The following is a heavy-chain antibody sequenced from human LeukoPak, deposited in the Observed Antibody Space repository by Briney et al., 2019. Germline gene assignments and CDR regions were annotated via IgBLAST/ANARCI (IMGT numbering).Heavy chain of an antibody. Sequence: ASETLSLTCTVSGGSVSSGSYYWSWIRQPPGKGLEWIGEINHSGSTNYNPSLKSRVTISVDTSKNQFSLKLSSVTAADTAVYYCARGRGGYRSRDAFDIWGQGTMVTVSS. CDR1: GGSVSSGSYY. CDR3: ARGRGGYRSRDAFDI. J-gene: IGHJ3*02. D-gene: IGHD5-12*01. CDR2: INHSGST. V-gene: IGHV4-39*07.